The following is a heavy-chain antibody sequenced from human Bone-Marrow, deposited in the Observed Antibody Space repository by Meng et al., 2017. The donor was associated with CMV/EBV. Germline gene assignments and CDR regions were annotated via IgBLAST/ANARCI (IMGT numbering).Heavy chain of an antibody. CDR3: ARRPGLRERQQLVPYYFDY. J-gene: IGHJ4*02. D-gene: IGHD6-13*01. Sequence: SETLSLTCSVSGGAITSSGSYWGWVRQPPGMGPQWMGSLYYTGNIYYNPSLKSRVTLSVDTSKNQFSLKLSSVTAADTAVYYCARRPGLRERQQLVPYYFDYWGQGTLVTVSS. CDR2: LYYTGNI. V-gene: IGHV4-39*07. CDR1: GGAITSSGSY.